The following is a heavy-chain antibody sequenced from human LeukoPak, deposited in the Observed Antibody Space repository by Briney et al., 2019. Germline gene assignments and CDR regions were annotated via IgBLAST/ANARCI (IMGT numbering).Heavy chain of an antibody. CDR1: GFTFSSYG. D-gene: IGHD1-26*01. V-gene: IGHV3-72*01. Sequence: PGGSLRLSCAASGFTFSSYGMHWVRQAPGKGLEWVGRSGNKANSDTTEYAASVKGRVTISRDDSKNSMYLQMNSLKTEDTAVYYCTRGYSGIDIYAFDIWGQGTMVTVSS. CDR3: TRGYSGIDIYAFDI. J-gene: IGHJ3*02. CDR2: SGNKANSDTT.